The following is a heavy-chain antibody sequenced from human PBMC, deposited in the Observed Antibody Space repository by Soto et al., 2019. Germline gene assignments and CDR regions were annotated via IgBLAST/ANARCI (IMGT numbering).Heavy chain of an antibody. CDR1: GYTFTSYD. V-gene: IGHV1-8*01. D-gene: IGHD6-13*01. CDR3: AIRYSNSWFHFDY. J-gene: IGHJ4*02. CDR2: MNPNSGNT. Sequence: QVQLVQSGAEVKKPGASVRVCCEASGYTFTSYDINWVRQATGQGLEWMGWMNPNSGNTGYAQKFQGRVTMTRNTSISTAYMELSSLRSEATAVYYCAIRYSNSWFHFDYWGQATLVTVSS.